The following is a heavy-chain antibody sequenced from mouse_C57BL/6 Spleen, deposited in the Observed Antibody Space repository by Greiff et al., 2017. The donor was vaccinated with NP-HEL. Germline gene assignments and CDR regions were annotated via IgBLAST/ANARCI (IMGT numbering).Heavy chain of an antibody. CDR2: IDPETGGT. D-gene: IGHD2-12*01. CDR3: TREGIHSPFAY. J-gene: IGHJ3*01. Sequence: QVQLQQSGAELVRPGASVTLSCKASGYTFTDYEMHWVKQTPVHGLEWIGAIDPETGGTAYNQKFKGKAILTADKSSSTAYMELRSLTSEDSAVYDCTREGIHSPFAYWGQGTLGTVSA. CDR1: GYTFTDYE. V-gene: IGHV1-15*01.